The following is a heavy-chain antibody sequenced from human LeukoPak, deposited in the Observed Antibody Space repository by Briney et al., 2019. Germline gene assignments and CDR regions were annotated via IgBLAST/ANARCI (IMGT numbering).Heavy chain of an antibody. Sequence: PSETLSLTCTVSGYSISSGYYWGWIRQPPGKGLEWIGSIYHSGSTYYNPSLKSRVTISVDTSKNQFSLKLSSVTAADTAVYYCASGRNRAYYDFWSGYSLFASDIWGQGTMVTVSS. D-gene: IGHD3-3*01. V-gene: IGHV4-38-2*02. CDR2: IYHSGST. CDR3: ASGRNRAYYDFWSGYSLFASDI. CDR1: GYSISSGYY. J-gene: IGHJ3*02.